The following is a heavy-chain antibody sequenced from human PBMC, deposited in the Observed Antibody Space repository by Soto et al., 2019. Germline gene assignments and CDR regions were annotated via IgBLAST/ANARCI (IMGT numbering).Heavy chain of an antibody. CDR3: ARGVLYYDFWSGYYTSPHWFDP. CDR2: INHSGST. V-gene: IGHV4-34*01. D-gene: IGHD3-3*01. Sequence: PSETLSLTCAVYGGSFSGYYWSWIRQPPGKGLEWIGEINHSGSTNYNPSLKSRVTISVDTSKNQFSLKLSSVTAAYTAVYYCARGVLYYDFWSGYYTSPHWFDPWGQGALVTVSS. CDR1: GGSFSGYY. J-gene: IGHJ5*02.